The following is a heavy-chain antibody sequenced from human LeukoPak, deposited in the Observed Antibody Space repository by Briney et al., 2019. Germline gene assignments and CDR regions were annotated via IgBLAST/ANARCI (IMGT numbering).Heavy chain of an antibody. V-gene: IGHV3-30-3*01. CDR2: ISYDGSNK. D-gene: IGHD6-25*01. CDR1: GFTFSSYA. J-gene: IGHJ4*02. CDR3: ARGLAAAGGLNY. Sequence: PGGSLRLSCAASGFTFSSYAMHWVRQAPGKGLEWVAVISYDGSNKYYADSVKGRFTISRDNSKNTLYLQMNSLRAEDTAVYYCARGLAAAGGLNYWGQGTLVTVSS.